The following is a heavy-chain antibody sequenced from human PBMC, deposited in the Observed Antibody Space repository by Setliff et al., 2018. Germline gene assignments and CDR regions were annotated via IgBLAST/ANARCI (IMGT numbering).Heavy chain of an antibody. V-gene: IGHV1-18*01. CDR1: GYTFTDFG. J-gene: IGHJ4*02. CDR2: ISPHNGIT. CDR3: ARDGVAGLPVD. D-gene: IGHD6-19*01. Sequence: GASVKVSCKASGYTFTDFGINWVRQAPGQGLEWMGWISPHNGITRYGQKFQGRVTLTSETTTGTVYMELRSLNSDDTAVYYCARDGVAGLPVDWGQGTLVTVSS.